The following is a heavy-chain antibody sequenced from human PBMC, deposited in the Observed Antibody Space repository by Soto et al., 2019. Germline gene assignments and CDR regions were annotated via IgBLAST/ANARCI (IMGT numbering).Heavy chain of an antibody. D-gene: IGHD3-22*01. J-gene: IGHJ6*02. CDR1: GGTFSSYT. CDR2: IIPILGIA. V-gene: IGHV1-69*04. Sequence: ASVKVSCKASGGTFSSYTISWVRQAPGQGLEWMGRIIPILGIANYAQKFQGRVTITADKSTSTAYMELSSLRSEDTAVYYCAIESRNYYDSSGYSKYYYGMDVWGQGTTVTVSS. CDR3: AIESRNYYDSSGYSKYYYGMDV.